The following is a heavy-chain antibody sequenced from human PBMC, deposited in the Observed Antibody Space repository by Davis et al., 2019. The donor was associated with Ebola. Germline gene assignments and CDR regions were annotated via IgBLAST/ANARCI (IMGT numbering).Heavy chain of an antibody. Sequence: GESLKISCAASGSTFTYYGMHWVRQAPGKGLEWVALISYDGSNKYYADSVKGRFTISRDNSKNTLYLQMNSLRAEDAAVYYCAKVSCTGSSCYLGPADYWGQGTLVTVSS. D-gene: IGHD2-15*01. CDR3: AKVSCTGSSCYLGPADY. CDR2: ISYDGSNK. V-gene: IGHV3-30*18. CDR1: GSTFTYYG. J-gene: IGHJ4*02.